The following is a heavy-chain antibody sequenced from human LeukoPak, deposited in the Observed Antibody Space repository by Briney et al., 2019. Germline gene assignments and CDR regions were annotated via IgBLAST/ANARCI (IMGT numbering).Heavy chain of an antibody. V-gene: IGHV4-59*01. CDR3: ARDDVGAFDI. CDR1: GGSISSYY. Sequence: SETLSLTCTVSGGSISSYYWSWIRQPPGKGLEWIGYIYYSGSTNYNPSLKSRATISVDTPKNQFSLKLSSVTAADTAAYYCARDDVGAFDIWGQGTMVTVSS. CDR2: IYYSGST. J-gene: IGHJ3*02.